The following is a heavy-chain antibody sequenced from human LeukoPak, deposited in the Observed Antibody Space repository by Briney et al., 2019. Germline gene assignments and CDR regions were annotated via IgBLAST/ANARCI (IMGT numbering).Heavy chain of an antibody. V-gene: IGHV3-7*01. CDR1: GFTFSSYW. D-gene: IGHD6-13*01. J-gene: IGHJ4*02. Sequence: GGSLRLSCAASGFTFSSYWMSWVRQAPGKGLEWVANIKQDGSEKYYVDSVKGRFTISRDNAKNSLYLQMNSLRAEDTAVYYCASEDSSWFYYFDYWGQGTLVTVSS. CDR3: ASEDSSWFYYFDY. CDR2: IKQDGSEK.